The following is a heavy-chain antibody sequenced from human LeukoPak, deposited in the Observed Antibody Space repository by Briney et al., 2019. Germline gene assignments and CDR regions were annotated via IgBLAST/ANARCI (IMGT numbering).Heavy chain of an antibody. J-gene: IGHJ3*02. CDR1: AGSISSGDYY. D-gene: IGHD3-22*01. Sequence: SSQTLSLTYTVSAGSISSGDYYWSWIRQPAGKGLEWTGRIYSPGTNYNYNPSLKSRVTISIDTSKNQFSLKLTSVTAADTAVYYCARGIGTSYDSSRDAFDMWGQGTMVTVSS. CDR3: ARGIGTSYDSSRDAFDM. CDR2: IYSPGTN. V-gene: IGHV4-61*02.